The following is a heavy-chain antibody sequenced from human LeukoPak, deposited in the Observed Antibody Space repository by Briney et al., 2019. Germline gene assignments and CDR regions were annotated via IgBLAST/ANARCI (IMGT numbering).Heavy chain of an antibody. D-gene: IGHD3-10*01. CDR2: IYTSVTT. J-gene: IGHJ6*03. V-gene: IGHV4-61*02. CDR1: GGSISSGSYY. CDR3: AREKIRGYYYYYMDV. Sequence: SGTLSLTCTVSGGSISSGSYYWSWIRHPAGKGLEWIVRIYTSVTTNYNPSLESRATISVDTSTNQFSLKLSSVTAADTAVYYCAREKIRGYYYYYMDVWGKGTTVTISS.